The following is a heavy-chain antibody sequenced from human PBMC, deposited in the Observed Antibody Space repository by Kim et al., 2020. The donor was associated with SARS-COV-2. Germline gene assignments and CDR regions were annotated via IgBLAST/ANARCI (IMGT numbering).Heavy chain of an antibody. D-gene: IGHD6-13*01. CDR2: MNPNSGNT. CDR3: ARGRDSSSWFPRDWYFDL. J-gene: IGHJ2*01. V-gene: IGHV1-8*01. Sequence: ASVKVSCKASGYTFTSYDINWVRQATGQGLEWMGWMNPNSGNTGYAQKFQGRVTMTRNTSISTAYMELSSLRSEDTAVYYCARGRDSSSWFPRDWYFDLWGRGTLVTVSS. CDR1: GYTFTSYD.